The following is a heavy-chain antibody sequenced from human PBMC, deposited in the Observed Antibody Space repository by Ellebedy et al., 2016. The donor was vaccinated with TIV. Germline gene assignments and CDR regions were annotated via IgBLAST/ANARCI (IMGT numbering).Heavy chain of an antibody. CDR2: INHSGST. V-gene: IGHV4-34*01. J-gene: IGHJ6*02. Sequence: MPSETLSLTCAVYGGSFSGYYWSWIRQPPGKGLEWIGEINHSGSTNYNPSLKSRVTISVDTSKNQFSLKLSSVTAADTAVYYCARDRWMDGGYIDYGMDVWGQGTTVTVSS. CDR1: GGSFSGYY. CDR3: ARDRWMDGGYIDYGMDV. D-gene: IGHD3-22*01.